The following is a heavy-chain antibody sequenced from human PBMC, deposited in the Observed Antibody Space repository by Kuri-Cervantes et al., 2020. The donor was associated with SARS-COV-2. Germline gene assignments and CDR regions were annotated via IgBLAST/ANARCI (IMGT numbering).Heavy chain of an antibody. V-gene: IGHV4-4*02. CDR3: AFNYGTGSYFY. CDR2: IYRTGTT. J-gene: IGHJ4*02. D-gene: IGHD3-10*01. Sequence: SETLSLTCAVSGGSISSSNWWSWVRQPPGKGLEWIGEIYRTGTTNYNPPLESRVTISVDRSKNQFSLTLRSVTAADTAVYYCAFNYGTGSYFYWGQGTLVTVSS. CDR1: GGSISSSNW.